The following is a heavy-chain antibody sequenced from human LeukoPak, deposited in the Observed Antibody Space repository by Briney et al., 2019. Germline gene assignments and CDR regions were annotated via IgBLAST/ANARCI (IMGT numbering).Heavy chain of an antibody. V-gene: IGHV5-51*01. Sequence: GESLKISCKGSGYSFSTYWIGWVRQMPGKGLEWMGIIHPGDSDTRNSPSFQGQVTISADKSISTAYLQWSSLKASDTAIYYCARQWGDCSSTSCYSAYWGQGTLVTVSS. D-gene: IGHD2-2*01. CDR3: ARQWGDCSSTSCYSAY. CDR2: IHPGDSDT. CDR1: GYSFSTYW. J-gene: IGHJ4*02.